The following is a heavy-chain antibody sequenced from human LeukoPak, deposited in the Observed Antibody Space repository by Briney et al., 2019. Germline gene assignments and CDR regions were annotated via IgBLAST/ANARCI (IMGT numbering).Heavy chain of an antibody. CDR1: GYTFTGYY. V-gene: IGHV1-2*02. D-gene: IGHD5-18*01. J-gene: IGHJ6*02. CDR3: ARTDTAMVNIGMDV. CDR2: INPNSGGT. Sequence: ASVKVSCKASGYTFTGYYMHWVRQAPGQGLEWMGWINPNSGGTNYAQKFQGRVTTTRDTSISTAYMELSRLRSDDTAVYYCARTDTAMVNIGMDVWGQGTTVTVSS.